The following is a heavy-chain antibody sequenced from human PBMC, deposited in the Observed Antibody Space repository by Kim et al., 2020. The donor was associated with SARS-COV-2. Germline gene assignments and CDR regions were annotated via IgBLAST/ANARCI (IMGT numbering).Heavy chain of an antibody. V-gene: IGHV1-2*02. CDR3: ARETQQLGFDY. Sequence: NDAQKFQGRVTMTRDTSISTAYMELSSPRSDDTAVYYCARETQQLGFDYWGQGTLVTVSS. D-gene: IGHD6-13*01. J-gene: IGHJ4*02.